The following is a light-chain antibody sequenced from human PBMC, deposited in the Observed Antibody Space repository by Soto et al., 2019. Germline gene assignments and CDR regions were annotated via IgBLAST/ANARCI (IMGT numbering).Light chain of an antibody. CDR2: ATS. CDR3: QQYYSYPRT. CDR1: PGISTY. J-gene: IGKJ2*01. Sequence: AIRMTQSPSSLSASTGDRVTITCRASPGISTYLAWYQQKPGRAPKLLISATSTLQTGVPSRFSGSGSGTGFTLTISCLQSEDFATYYCQQYYSYPRTFGQGTKLEI. V-gene: IGKV1-8*01.